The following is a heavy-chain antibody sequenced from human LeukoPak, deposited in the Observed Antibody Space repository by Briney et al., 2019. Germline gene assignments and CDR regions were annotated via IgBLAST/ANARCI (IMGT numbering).Heavy chain of an antibody. Sequence: ASVKVSFKASGYTFTSYGISWVRQAPGQGLEWMGWISAYNGNTNYAQKLQGRVTMTTDTSTSTAYMELRSLRSDDTAVYYCARVGYCTNGVCYGGVDYWGQGTLVTVSS. V-gene: IGHV1-18*01. CDR2: ISAYNGNT. D-gene: IGHD2-8*01. J-gene: IGHJ4*02. CDR1: GYTFTSYG. CDR3: ARVGYCTNGVCYGGVDY.